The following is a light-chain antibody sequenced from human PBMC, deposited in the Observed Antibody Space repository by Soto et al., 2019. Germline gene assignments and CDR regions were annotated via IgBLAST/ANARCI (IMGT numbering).Light chain of an antibody. CDR3: HHYDSSPPYT. Sequence: IALTQSPATLSLSPGERATLSCRASRSFASSYLAWYQHTPGHAPRLLIYAASSRATGIPDRFIGSGSGTDFTLTISRLEPDDSAVYYCHHYDSSPPYTFGQGTKVDIK. CDR1: RSFASSY. CDR2: AAS. V-gene: IGKV3-20*01. J-gene: IGKJ2*01.